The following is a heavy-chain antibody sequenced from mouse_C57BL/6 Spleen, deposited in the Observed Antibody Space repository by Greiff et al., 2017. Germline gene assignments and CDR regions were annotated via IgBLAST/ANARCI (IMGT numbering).Heavy chain of an antibody. CDR1: GYTFTSYW. V-gene: IGHV1-7*01. CDR3: ARRFPWCYGSSPFAY. D-gene: IGHD1-1*01. Sequence: VQLQQSGAELAKPGASVKLSCKASGYTFTSYWMHWVKQRPGQGLEWIGYIMPSSGYTKYNQKFKGKATLTADTSSSTAYMQLSSLTYEDSAVYYCARRFPWCYGSSPFAYWGQGTLVTVSA. J-gene: IGHJ3*01. CDR2: IMPSSGYT.